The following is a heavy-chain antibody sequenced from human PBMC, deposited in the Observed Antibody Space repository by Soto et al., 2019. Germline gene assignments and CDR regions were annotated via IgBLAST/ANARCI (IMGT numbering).Heavy chain of an antibody. V-gene: IGHV4-59*01. D-gene: IGHD2-15*01. CDR1: GGSISSDY. Sequence: VQLQESGPGLVKPSETLSLTCSVSGGSISSDYWSWIRQPPGKGLEWIGYIYYTGSTNYNPSLTRRVTLSVDTSQNQCSLNLRTVTAADTAVYYCARALRGVVVVAAREMDVWGQGTTVTVSS. CDR3: ARALRGVVVVAAREMDV. CDR2: IYYTGST. J-gene: IGHJ6*02.